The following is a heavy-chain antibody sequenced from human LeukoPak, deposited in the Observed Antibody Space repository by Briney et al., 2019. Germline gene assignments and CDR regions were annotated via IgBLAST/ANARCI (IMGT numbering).Heavy chain of an antibody. Sequence: SETLSLTCTVSGGSISSSSYYWGWIRQPPGKGLEWIGSIYYSGSTYYNPSLKSRVTISVDKSKNQFSLKLSSVTAADTAVYYCARDPLDVWGQGTTVTVSS. CDR3: ARDPLDV. CDR2: IYYSGST. V-gene: IGHV4-39*07. CDR1: GGSISSSSYY. J-gene: IGHJ6*02.